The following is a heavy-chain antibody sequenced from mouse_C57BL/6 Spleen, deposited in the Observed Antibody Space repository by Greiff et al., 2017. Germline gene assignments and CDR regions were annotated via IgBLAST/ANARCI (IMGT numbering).Heavy chain of an antibody. J-gene: IGHJ4*01. CDR1: GFTFTDYY. Sequence: EVKLMESGGGLVQPGGSLSLSCAASGFTFTDYYMSWVRQPPGKALEWLGFIRNKANGYTTEYSASVKGRFTISRDNSQSILYLQMNALRAEDSATYYCARYDYGSSVYAMDYWGQGTSVTVSS. D-gene: IGHD1-1*01. CDR3: ARYDYGSSVYAMDY. CDR2: IRNKANGYTT. V-gene: IGHV7-3*01.